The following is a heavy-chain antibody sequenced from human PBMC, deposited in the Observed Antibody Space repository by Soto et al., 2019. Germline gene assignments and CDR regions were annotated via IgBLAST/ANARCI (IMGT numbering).Heavy chain of an antibody. Sequence: QPGGSLRLSCLASRFTFSSYGMHWVRQAPGKGLEWVAVVWYDGSHEYYEDSVKGRFTISRDNSKKTLYLQMNRLRAEDTAVYYCARSRTTAIGMDVWGQGTTVTVSS. CDR3: ARSRTTAIGMDV. V-gene: IGHV3-33*01. J-gene: IGHJ6*02. CDR2: VWYDGSHE. CDR1: RFTFSSYG. D-gene: IGHD4-17*01.